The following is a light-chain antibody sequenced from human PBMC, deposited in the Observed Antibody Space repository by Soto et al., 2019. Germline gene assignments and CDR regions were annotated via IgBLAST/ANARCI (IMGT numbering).Light chain of an antibody. Sequence: EIVLTHSPGTLSLSPGERATLSCRASQSVSDSYLAWYQQKPGQAPRLVVYGASSRATGVPDRFSASGSGTVFTLTRSRLEPEDFADYYCQQYAKAPLTFGQGTKVEMK. V-gene: IGKV3-20*01. J-gene: IGKJ1*01. CDR2: GAS. CDR1: QSVSDSY. CDR3: QQYAKAPLT.